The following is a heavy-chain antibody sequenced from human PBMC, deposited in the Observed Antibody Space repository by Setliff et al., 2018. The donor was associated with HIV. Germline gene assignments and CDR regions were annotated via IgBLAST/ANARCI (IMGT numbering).Heavy chain of an antibody. J-gene: IGHJ5*02. Sequence: SETLSLTCAVYGGSVSGHYWGWFRQPPGKGLEWIGEITPSGATNYLPSLKSRVTMSLDTSKNQFSLKMTSVTAAVTALYYCSNWNTTIDEDAWGQGTLVTVS. D-gene: IGHD5-18*01. CDR1: GGSVSGHY. CDR2: ITPSGAT. CDR3: SNWNTTIDEDA. V-gene: IGHV4-34*01.